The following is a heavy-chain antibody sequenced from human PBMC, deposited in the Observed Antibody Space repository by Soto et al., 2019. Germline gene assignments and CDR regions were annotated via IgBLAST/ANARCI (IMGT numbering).Heavy chain of an antibody. CDR2: IDYNGVT. CDR1: GGSIYRSGYY. J-gene: IGHJ4*02. D-gene: IGHD2-15*01. CDR3: GKVLVGATGHTDSDS. V-gene: IGHV4-39*01. Sequence: QVQLQESGPGLVKPSGTLSLTCTVSGGSIYRSGYYWGWIRQPPGRGLEWIGNIDYNGVTYSNPSLKSRVTISRDTSKNQFSLKLTSVTAADTALYYCGKVLVGATGHTDSDSWGPGTLVAVSS.